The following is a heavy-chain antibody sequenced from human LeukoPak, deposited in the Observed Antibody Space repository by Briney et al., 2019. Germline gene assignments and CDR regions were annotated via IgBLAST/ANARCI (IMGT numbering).Heavy chain of an antibody. CDR3: ARWGGHCTSGLCYYFDC. Sequence: ASVKVSCKAFGYTFTSNYMHWVRQAPGQGPEWMGVISPSGGSTTYAQKFQGRVTMTRDTSISTAYMELSRLRSDDTAVYYCARWGGHCTSGLCYYFDCWGQGTLVTVSS. CDR1: GYTFTSNY. CDR2: ISPSGGST. J-gene: IGHJ4*02. D-gene: IGHD2-8*01. V-gene: IGHV1-46*01.